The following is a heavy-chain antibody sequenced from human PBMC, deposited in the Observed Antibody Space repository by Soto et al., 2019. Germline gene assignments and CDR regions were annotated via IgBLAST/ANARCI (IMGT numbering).Heavy chain of an antibody. D-gene: IGHD3-16*01. J-gene: IGHJ6*02. Sequence: QVQLVQSGDEVRKPGSSVKVSCKASGYIFVNYGIAWVRQAPGQGLEWMGWIRPYSGNTHYASKVQGRLIMTTDTSTSTAYMDLGSLTSDDTAVYYCAMVDHYVTPTPQDVWGQGTTVTVSS. CDR3: AMVDHYVTPTPQDV. V-gene: IGHV1-18*01. CDR2: IRPYSGNT. CDR1: GYIFVNYG.